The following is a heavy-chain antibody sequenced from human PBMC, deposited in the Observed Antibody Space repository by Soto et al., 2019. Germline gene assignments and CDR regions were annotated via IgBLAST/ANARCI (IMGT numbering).Heavy chain of an antibody. V-gene: IGHV3-30*18. J-gene: IGHJ4*02. CDR1: GFTFSSTG. CDR3: AKDWGIAVAAH. Sequence: QVQLVASGGGVVQPGGALRLSCAASGFTFSSTGMHWVRQAPGKGLEWVAVISHDGGNKYYGDSVKGRFTISRDNSKNPLYLQMNSLIAEDTAVYYCAKDWGIAVAAHWGQGTLVTVSS. D-gene: IGHD6-19*01. CDR2: ISHDGGNK.